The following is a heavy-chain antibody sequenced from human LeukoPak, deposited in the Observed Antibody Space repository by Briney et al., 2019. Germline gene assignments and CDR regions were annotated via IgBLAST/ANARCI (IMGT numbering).Heavy chain of an antibody. V-gene: IGHV3-23*01. CDR2: ISGSGDST. CDR1: GFTFSNYG. Sequence: GGSLRLSCAASGFTFSNYGMSWVRQAPGKGLEWVSAISGSGDSTYYADSVKGRFTISRDNSKNTLYLQMNSLRAEDTAAYYCAKHGPWLPPDYWGQGTLVTVSS. CDR3: AKHGPWLPPDY. D-gene: IGHD4-17*01. J-gene: IGHJ4*02.